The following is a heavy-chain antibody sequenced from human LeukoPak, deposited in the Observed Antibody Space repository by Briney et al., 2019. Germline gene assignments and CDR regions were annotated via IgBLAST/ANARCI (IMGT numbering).Heavy chain of an antibody. J-gene: IGHJ4*02. D-gene: IGHD4-17*01. V-gene: IGHV3-9*03. CDR3: AKDGDGYGDGPFGY. CDR1: GFTFDDYA. Sequence: GGSLRLSCAASGFTFDDYAMHWVRQAPGKGLEWVSGISWNSGSIGYADSVKGRLTISRDNAKNSLYLQMNSLRAEDMALYYCAKDGDGYGDGPFGYWGQGTLVTVSS. CDR2: ISWNSGSI.